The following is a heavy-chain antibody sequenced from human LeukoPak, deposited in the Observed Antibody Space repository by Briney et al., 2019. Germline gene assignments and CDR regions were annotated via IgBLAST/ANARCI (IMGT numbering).Heavy chain of an antibody. V-gene: IGHV4-38-2*02. CDR1: GYSISSGFY. CDR3: ARRLLVVPAAIDY. J-gene: IGHJ4*02. Sequence: SETLSLTCTVSGYSISSGFYWGWIRQPPGKGLEWIGRIYHSGSTYYEPSLKSRVTISVDTSKNQFSLKLSSVTAADTAVYYCARRLLVVPAAIDYWGQGTLVTVSS. D-gene: IGHD2-2*01. CDR2: IYHSGST.